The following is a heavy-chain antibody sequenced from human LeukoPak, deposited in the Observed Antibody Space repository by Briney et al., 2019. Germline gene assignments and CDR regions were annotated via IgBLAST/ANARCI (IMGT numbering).Heavy chain of an antibody. Sequence: GGSLRLSCAASGFTFDDYAMHWVRQAPGKGLEWVTLIGGDGGSTYNADSVKGRFTISRDNSKNSLYLQMNSLRTEDTALYYCAKYGVVLPPGSHIPHWFDPWGQGSLVTVSS. CDR1: GFTFDDYA. CDR3: AKYGVVLPPGSHIPHWFDP. V-gene: IGHV3-43*02. J-gene: IGHJ5*02. D-gene: IGHD2-15*01. CDR2: IGGDGGST.